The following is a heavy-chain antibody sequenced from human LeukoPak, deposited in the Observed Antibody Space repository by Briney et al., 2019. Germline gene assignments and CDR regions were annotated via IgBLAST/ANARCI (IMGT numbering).Heavy chain of an antibody. CDR2: IWYDGSNK. CDR1: GFTFSSYG. J-gene: IGHJ6*03. CDR3: AKDPRGSYSRDYYYYMDV. D-gene: IGHD1-26*01. Sequence: GGSLRLSCAASGFTFSSYGMHWVRQAPGKGLAWVAVIWYDGSNKYYADSVKGRFTISRDNSKNTLYLQMNSLRAEDAAVYYCAKDPRGSYSRDYYYYMDVWGKGTTVTVSS. V-gene: IGHV3-33*06.